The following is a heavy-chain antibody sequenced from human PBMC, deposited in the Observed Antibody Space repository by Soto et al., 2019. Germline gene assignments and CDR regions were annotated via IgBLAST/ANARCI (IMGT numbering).Heavy chain of an antibody. CDR3: AKLEGEQWMFDY. D-gene: IGHD6-19*01. Sequence: EVQLLESGGGLVQPGGSLRLSCAASGFTFSSYAMSWVRQAPGKGLQWVSALSHTSNNIFYAESVRGRFAISRDNSKNTLSLQMNSLRAEDTAIYYCAKLEGEQWMFDYWGQGILVNVSS. J-gene: IGHJ4*02. V-gene: IGHV3-23*01. CDR1: GFTFSSYA. CDR2: LSHTSNNI.